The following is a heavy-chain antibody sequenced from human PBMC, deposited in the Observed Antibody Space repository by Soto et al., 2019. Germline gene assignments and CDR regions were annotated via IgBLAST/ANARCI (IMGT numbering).Heavy chain of an antibody. CDR2: ISWNSGSI. Sequence: DVQLVESGGGLVQPGRSLRLSCAASGFTFDDYAMHWVRQAPGKGLEWVSGISWNSGSIGYADSVKGRFTISRDNAKNSLYLQMNSLRAEDTALYYCAKDPTDYYYYGMDVWGQGTTVTVSS. CDR3: AKDPTDYYYYGMDV. V-gene: IGHV3-9*01. CDR1: GFTFDDYA. J-gene: IGHJ6*02.